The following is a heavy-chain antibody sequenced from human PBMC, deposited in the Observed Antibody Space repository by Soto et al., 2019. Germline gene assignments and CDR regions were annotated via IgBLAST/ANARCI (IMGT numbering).Heavy chain of an antibody. CDR3: ASSLAWKAHTFDY. J-gene: IGHJ4*02. D-gene: IGHD1-1*01. CDR2: INAGNGNT. Sequence: GASVKVSCKASGYTFTSYAMHWVRQAPGQRLEWMGWINAGNGNTKYSQKFQGRVTITRDTSPSTAYMELSSLRSEDTAVYYCASSLAWKAHTFDYWGQGTLVTVSS. V-gene: IGHV1-3*01. CDR1: GYTFTSYA.